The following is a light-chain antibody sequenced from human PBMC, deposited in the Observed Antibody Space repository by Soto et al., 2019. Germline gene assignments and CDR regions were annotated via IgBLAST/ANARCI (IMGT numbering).Light chain of an antibody. CDR2: EVS. CDR3: RQDIGIPWT. CDR1: QSLLHSDGKTY. J-gene: IGKJ1*01. V-gene: IGKV2-29*01. Sequence: ILMTQTPLSLSIIPGQTASISCKSSQSLLHSDGKTYCYWYVQKAGQATQPLIYEVSNRFSGVPEGFRGIGSRADFTRKISRVEADAVGIYYWRQDIGIPWTFGQGTKVAIK.